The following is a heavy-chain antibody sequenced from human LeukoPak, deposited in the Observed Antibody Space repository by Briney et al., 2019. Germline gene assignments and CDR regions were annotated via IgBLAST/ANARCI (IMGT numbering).Heavy chain of an antibody. D-gene: IGHD4-17*01. CDR1: GYTFTNFW. CDR2: IYPGDSDT. Sequence: GESLKISRKASGYTFTNFWIGWVRQMPGKGLEWMAIIYPGDSDTKYSPSFQGQVTISADKSISTAYLQWSSLEASDTAMYYCARQFNNGWDYGYWGQGTLVTVSS. J-gene: IGHJ4*02. CDR3: ARQFNNGWDYGY. V-gene: IGHV5-51*01.